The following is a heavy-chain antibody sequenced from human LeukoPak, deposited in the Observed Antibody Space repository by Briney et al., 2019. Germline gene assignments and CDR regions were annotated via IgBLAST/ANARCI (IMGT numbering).Heavy chain of an antibody. J-gene: IGHJ3*02. CDR1: GLTLSSCH. V-gene: IGHV3-48*03. CDR2: IGVDGRVT. CDR3: ARDTYDILTGYYKWAFDI. Sequence: GGSLRLSCAVSGLTLSSCHMNWVRQAPGKGLEWVSYIGVDGRVTYYIDSVKGRFTISRDNAKNSLYLQMNSLRAEDTAVYYCARDTYDILTGYYKWAFDIWGQGTMVTVSS. D-gene: IGHD3-9*01.